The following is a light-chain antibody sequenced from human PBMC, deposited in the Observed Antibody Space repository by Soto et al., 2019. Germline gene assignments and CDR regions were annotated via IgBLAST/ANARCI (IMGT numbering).Light chain of an antibody. Sequence: EIVLTQSPGTLSLSPGERATLSCRASQSLSSSYIAWYQQKPGQAPRLLIYGASSRATGIPDRFSGSGSGTDFTLTISRLEPEDFAVYYCQQYGSSLYTFGQGTKVDIK. CDR3: QQYGSSLYT. J-gene: IGKJ2*01. V-gene: IGKV3-20*01. CDR1: QSLSSSY. CDR2: GAS.